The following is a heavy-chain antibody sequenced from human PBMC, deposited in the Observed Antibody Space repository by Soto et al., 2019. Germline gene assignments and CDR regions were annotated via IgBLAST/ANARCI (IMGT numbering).Heavy chain of an antibody. Sequence: QVQLQQWGAGLLKPSETLSLTCAVYGGSFSGYYWSWIRQPPGKGLEWIGEINHSGSTNYNPSLKSRATISVDTSKNQFSLKLSSVTAADTAVYYCARGRYYDSSGPLDYWGQGTLVTVSS. CDR2: INHSGST. CDR1: GGSFSGYY. V-gene: IGHV4-34*01. J-gene: IGHJ4*02. D-gene: IGHD3-22*01. CDR3: ARGRYYDSSGPLDY.